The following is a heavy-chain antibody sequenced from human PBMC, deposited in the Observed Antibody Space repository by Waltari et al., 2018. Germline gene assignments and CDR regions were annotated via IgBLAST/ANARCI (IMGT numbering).Heavy chain of an antibody. CDR1: GFRFHDYA. V-gene: IGHV3-9*01. CDR2: ISWNSDRI. Sequence: DVQLVESGGGLVQPGQSLRLSCAASGFRFHDYARYWVRQIPGKGLEWVSGISWNSDRIEYGDAVKGRVTISRDNAEKSLYLQLNNLTKEDTALYYCAKRIAAAGKKYFDQWGQGTLVTVSS. J-gene: IGHJ4*02. D-gene: IGHD6-13*01. CDR3: AKRIAAAGKKYFDQ.